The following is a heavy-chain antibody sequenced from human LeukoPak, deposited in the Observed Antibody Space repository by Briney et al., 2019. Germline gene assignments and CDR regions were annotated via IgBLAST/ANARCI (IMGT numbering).Heavy chain of an antibody. CDR3: ARVDGAYSSSWWVPYYYGMDV. CDR1: GFTFSDYS. D-gene: IGHD6-13*01. J-gene: IGHJ6*02. CDR2: ISTTGSPI. Sequence: PGGSLRLSCAASGFTFSDYSMNWVRQAPGKGLEWVSYISTTGSPIYYADSVKGRFTISRDNAKNSLYLQMNSLRAEDTAVYYCARVDGAYSSSWWVPYYYGMDVWGQGTTVTVSS. V-gene: IGHV3-48*04.